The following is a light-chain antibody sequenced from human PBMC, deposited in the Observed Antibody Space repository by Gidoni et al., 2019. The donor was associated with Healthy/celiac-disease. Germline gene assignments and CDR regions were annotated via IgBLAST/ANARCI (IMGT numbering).Light chain of an antibody. CDR2: EGS. J-gene: IGLJ3*02. CDR1: SSDVGSYNL. CDR3: CSYAGSSTWV. Sequence: QSALTPPASVSGSPGQSITLSCTGPSSDVGSYNLVPWYQQHPGNAPKLMIYEGSKRPSGVSNRFSGSKSGNTASLTISGLQAEDEADYYCCSYAGSSTWVFGGGTKLTVL. V-gene: IGLV2-23*01.